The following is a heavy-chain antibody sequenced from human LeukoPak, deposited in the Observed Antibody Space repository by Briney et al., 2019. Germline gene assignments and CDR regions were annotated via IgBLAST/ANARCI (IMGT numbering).Heavy chain of an antibody. Sequence: PSETLSLTCTVSGGSISSSSYYWGWLRQPPGKGLEWIGSIYYSGSTYYNPSLKSRVTISVDTSKNQFSLKLSSVTAADTAVYYCAGHTWGSGDYFDYWGQGTLVTVSS. CDR3: AGHTWGSGDYFDY. CDR2: IYYSGST. CDR1: GGSISSSSYY. J-gene: IGHJ4*02. D-gene: IGHD3-16*01. V-gene: IGHV4-39*01.